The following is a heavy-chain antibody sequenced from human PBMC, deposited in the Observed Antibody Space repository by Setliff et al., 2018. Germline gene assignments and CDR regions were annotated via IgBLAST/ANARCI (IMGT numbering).Heavy chain of an antibody. CDR3: ARDGKQYYYDSTGYYRNWFDP. J-gene: IGHJ5*02. CDR1: GFNFNKYW. CDR2: INGDATIA. Sequence: GGSLRLSCTVYGFNFNKYWMYWVRQAPGKGLEWVSRINGDATIAHYADSVRGRFTISRDNSNNTLYMQMSSLRAEDTAIYSCARDGKQYYYDSTGYYRNWFDPWGQGTLVTVSS. V-gene: IGHV3-74*01. D-gene: IGHD3-22*01.